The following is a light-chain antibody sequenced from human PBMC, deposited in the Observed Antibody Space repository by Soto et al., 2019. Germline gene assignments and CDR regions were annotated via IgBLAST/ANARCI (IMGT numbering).Light chain of an antibody. CDR1: SSDVGGYNY. V-gene: IGLV2-14*01. CDR2: DVS. Sequence: QSALTQPASVSGSPGQSITISCTGTSSDVGGYNYVSWYQQHPGKAPKLMIYDVSNRPSGVSNRFSGSKSGNTASLTISGXQAEDEADYYCSSYTSSSTGVFGGGTQLTVL. J-gene: IGLJ3*02. CDR3: SSYTSSSTGV.